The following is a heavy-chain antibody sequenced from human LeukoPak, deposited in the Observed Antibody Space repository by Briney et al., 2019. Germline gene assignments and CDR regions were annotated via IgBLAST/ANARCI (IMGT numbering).Heavy chain of an antibody. CDR1: GSTFSRHE. J-gene: IGHJ4*02. D-gene: IGHD3-10*01. CDR3: ARDSPYGTGRVVFDY. Sequence: GGSLRLSCAASGSTFSRHEMNWVRQAPGKGLEWLSYISSSGLTAYYADSVLGRFTISRDNAKNSLNLQMNSLRADDTAVYYCARDSPYGTGRVVFDYWGQGTLVTVSS. CDR2: ISSSGLTA. V-gene: IGHV3-48*03.